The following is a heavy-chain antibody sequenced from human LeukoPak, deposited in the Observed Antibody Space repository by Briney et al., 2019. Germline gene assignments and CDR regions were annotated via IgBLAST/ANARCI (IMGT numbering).Heavy chain of an antibody. V-gene: IGHV4-4*09. Sequence: ETLSLTCSVSGDSISNYYWNWIRQSPGKGLEWIGYILSSGSTHHNPSLASRISLSIDPSKNQFSLKLSSVTAADTAVYYCARRVISEFSIDKGNWLDPWGQGTLVTVSS. J-gene: IGHJ5*02. D-gene: IGHD3-3*02. CDR3: ARRVISEFSIDKGNWLDP. CDR2: ILSSGST. CDR1: GDSISNYY.